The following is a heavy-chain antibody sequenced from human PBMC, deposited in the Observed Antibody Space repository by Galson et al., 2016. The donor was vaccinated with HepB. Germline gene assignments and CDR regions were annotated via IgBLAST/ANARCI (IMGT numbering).Heavy chain of an antibody. D-gene: IGHD3/OR15-3a*01. CDR1: GFTFSSYW. J-gene: IGHJ6*02. V-gene: IGHV3-7*01. Sequence: SLRLSCAVSGFTFSSYWMSWVRQAPGKGLEWVANIKQDGSEKYYVDSVKGRFTISRDNAKNSLYLQMNSLRAEDTAVYYCARDADWYGMDVWGQGTTVTVSS. CDR3: ARDADWYGMDV. CDR2: IKQDGSEK.